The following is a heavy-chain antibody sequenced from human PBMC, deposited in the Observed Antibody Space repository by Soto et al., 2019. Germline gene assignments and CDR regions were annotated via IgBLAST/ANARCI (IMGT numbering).Heavy chain of an antibody. D-gene: IGHD6-19*01. J-gene: IGHJ4*02. Sequence: EVQLLESGGGLVQPGGSLRLSCAASGFTFSSYAMSWVRQAPGKGLEWVPAISGSGGSTYYAYSVKGRFTISRDNSKNTQYLQMNSLRAEDTAVYYCAKELGYSSGWDSFDYWGQGTLVTVSS. CDR2: ISGSGGST. CDR3: AKELGYSSGWDSFDY. CDR1: GFTFSSYA. V-gene: IGHV3-23*01.